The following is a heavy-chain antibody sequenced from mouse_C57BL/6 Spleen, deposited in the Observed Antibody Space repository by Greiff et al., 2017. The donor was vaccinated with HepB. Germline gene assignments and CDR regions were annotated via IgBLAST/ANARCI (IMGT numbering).Heavy chain of an antibody. CDR3: ARDYDYGGDAMDY. V-gene: IGHV1-52*01. Sequence: QVQLQQSGAELVRPGSSVKLSCKASGYTFTSYWMHWVKQRPIQGLEWIGNIDPSDSETHYNQKFKDKATLTVDKSSSTAYMQLSSLTSEDSAVYYCARDYDYGGDAMDYWGQGTSVTVSS. CDR1: GYTFTSYW. D-gene: IGHD2-4*01. J-gene: IGHJ4*01. CDR2: IDPSDSET.